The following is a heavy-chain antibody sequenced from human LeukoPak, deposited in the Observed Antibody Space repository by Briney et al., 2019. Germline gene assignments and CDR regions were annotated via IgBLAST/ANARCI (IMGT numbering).Heavy chain of an antibody. J-gene: IGHJ4*02. V-gene: IGHV4-59*01. CDR1: GGSISSYY. Sequence: SETLSLTCTVSGGSISSYYWSWLRQPPGKGLEWIGYIYYSGSTNYNPSLKSRVTISVDTSKNQFSLKLSSVTAADTAVYYCARYAGRDAHFDHWGQGTLVTVSS. CDR3: ARYAGRDAHFDH. CDR2: IYYSGST.